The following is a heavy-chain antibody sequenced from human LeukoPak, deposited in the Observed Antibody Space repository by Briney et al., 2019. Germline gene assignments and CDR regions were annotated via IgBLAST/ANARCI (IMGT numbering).Heavy chain of an antibody. CDR3: ARNLQDSSGWYAPGY. J-gene: IGHJ4*02. D-gene: IGHD6-19*01. CDR1: GFPFSRYA. CDR2: ISYYGSNK. Sequence: GGSLSLSCAVSGFPFSRYAMPCVPESPGQGVEWGAVISYYGSNKYYADSGQGRFTISRDNSKTTLYLQMISLRAEDAAVYSCARNLQDSSGWYAPGYWGEGTVV. V-gene: IGHV3-30*04.